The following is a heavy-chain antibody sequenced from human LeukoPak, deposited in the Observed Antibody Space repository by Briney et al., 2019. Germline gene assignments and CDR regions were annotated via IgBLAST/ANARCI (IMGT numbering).Heavy chain of an antibody. CDR1: GFTFSSYW. V-gene: IGHV3-7*01. J-gene: IGHJ4*02. D-gene: IGHD3-22*01. Sequence: GGSLRLSCAASGFTFSSYWMSWVRQAPGKGLEWVANIKQDGSEKYYVDSVKGRFTISRDNAKNSLYLQMNSLRAEDTAVYYCAKFYYDSTAYYYGIDYWGQGTLVTVSS. CDR3: AKFYYDSTAYYYGIDY. CDR2: IKQDGSEK.